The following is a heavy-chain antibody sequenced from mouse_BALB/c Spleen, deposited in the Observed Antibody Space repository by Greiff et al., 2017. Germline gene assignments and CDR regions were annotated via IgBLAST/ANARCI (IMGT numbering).Heavy chain of an antibody. D-gene: IGHD1-1*01. V-gene: IGHV1S56*01. CDR1: GYTFTSYY. Sequence: VQLQQSGPELVKPGASVKMSCKASGYTFTSYYIHWVKQRPGQGLEWIGWIYPGDGSTKYNEKFKGKTTLTADKSSSTAYMLLSSLTSEDSAIYFSARSRYYWYFDVWGAGTTVTVSS. J-gene: IGHJ1*01. CDR2: IYPGDGST. CDR3: ARSRYYWYFDV.